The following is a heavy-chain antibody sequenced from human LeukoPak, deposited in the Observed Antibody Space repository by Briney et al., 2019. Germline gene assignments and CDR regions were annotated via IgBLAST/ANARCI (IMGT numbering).Heavy chain of an antibody. CDR2: ISYDGSNK. J-gene: IGHJ5*02. V-gene: IGHV3-30*04. Sequence: GGSLRLSCAASGFTFSSYAMRWVRQAPGKGLEWVAVISYDGSNKYYADSVKGRFTISRDNSKNTLYLQMNSLRAEDTAVYYCARVAAGYRNWFDPWGQGTLVTVSS. D-gene: IGHD6-13*01. CDR1: GFTFSSYA. CDR3: ARVAAGYRNWFDP.